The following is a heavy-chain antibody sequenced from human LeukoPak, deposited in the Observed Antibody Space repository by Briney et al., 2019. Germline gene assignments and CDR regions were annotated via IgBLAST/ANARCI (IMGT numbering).Heavy chain of an antibody. D-gene: IGHD6-13*01. CDR3: ARREGTAYSSSWYPFDL. V-gene: IGHV5-51*01. Sequence: ESLKISCKGSGYSFTSYWIGWVRQMPGKGLEWMGIIYPGDSDTRYSPSFQGQVTISADKSISTAYLQWSSLKASDTAIYYCARREGTAYSSSWYPFDLWGQGTMVTVSS. CDR1: GYSFTSYW. J-gene: IGHJ4*02. CDR2: IYPGDSDT.